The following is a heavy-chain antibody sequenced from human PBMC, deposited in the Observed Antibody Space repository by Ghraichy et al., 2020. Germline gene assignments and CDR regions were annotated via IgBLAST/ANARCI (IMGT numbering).Heavy chain of an antibody. J-gene: IGHJ4*02. D-gene: IGHD6-25*01. V-gene: IGHV3-7*03. CDR3: ATERLGTIAAFDY. CDR1: GFAFSMYW. CDR2: IKEDGSEK. Sequence: GGSLRLSCAASGFAFSMYWMSWVRQAPGKGLEWVANIKEDGSEKHYVDSVRGRITISRDNAKNSLFLQMNSLRAEDTAVYYCATERLGTIAAFDYWGQGILVTGFS.